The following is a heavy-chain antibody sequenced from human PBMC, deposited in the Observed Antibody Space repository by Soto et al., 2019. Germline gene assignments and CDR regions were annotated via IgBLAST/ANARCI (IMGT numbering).Heavy chain of an antibody. V-gene: IGHV4-39*01. CDR1: AGSISRSNYY. CDR3: ARQPYDSSGYYYGA. Sequence: QLQLQESGPGLVKPSETLSLTCTVSAGSISRSNYYWGWIRQPPGKGLEWIGSMSSSGNTSYNPSLKSRVPIAVATSNSQCSLKLSSVTAADTAVYYCARQPYDSSGYYYGAWGQGTLVTVSS. J-gene: IGHJ5*02. CDR2: MSSSGNT. D-gene: IGHD3-22*01.